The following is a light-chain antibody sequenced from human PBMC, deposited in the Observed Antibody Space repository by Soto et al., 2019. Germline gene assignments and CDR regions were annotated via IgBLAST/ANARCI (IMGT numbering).Light chain of an antibody. CDR3: SSYTSSSILEV. CDR2: DVS. J-gene: IGLJ2*01. V-gene: IGLV2-14*01. Sequence: QSALTQPASVSGSPGQSITISCTGTSSDVSGYNYVSWYQQHTCKAPKLMIYDVSNRPSGVSNRFSVSKSGNTASLTISGLHAEDESEYYCSSYTSSSILEVFGGETQLTVL. CDR1: SSDVSGYNY.